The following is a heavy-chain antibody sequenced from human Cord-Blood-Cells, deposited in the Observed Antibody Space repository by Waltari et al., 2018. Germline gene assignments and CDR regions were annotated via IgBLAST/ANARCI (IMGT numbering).Heavy chain of an antibody. CDR3: ARSPVVPAAYYFDY. CDR1: GFTFSSYW. V-gene: IGHV3-7*01. J-gene: IGHJ4*02. CDR2: IKQDGSEK. Sequence: EVQLVESGGGLVQPGGSLRLSCAASGFTFSSYWMSWVRQAPGKGLEWVANIKQDGSEKYYVDSVKGRFTISRDNAKNSLYLQMNSLRAEDTAVYYCARSPVVPAAYYFDYWGQGTLVTISS. D-gene: IGHD2-2*01.